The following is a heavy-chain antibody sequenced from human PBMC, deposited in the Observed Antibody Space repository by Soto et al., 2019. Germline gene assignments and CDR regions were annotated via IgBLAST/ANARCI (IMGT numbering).Heavy chain of an antibody. CDR3: AKGAAYYDCSGSYSTYYYYYMDF. D-gene: IGHD3-10*01. J-gene: IGHJ6*03. V-gene: IGHV3-23*01. CDR2: IRGSGGST. Sequence: EVQLLESGGGLVQPGGSLRLSCAASGFTFSSYAMSWVRKAPGKGLEWVSAIRGSGGSTYYADSVKGRFTISRDNSKNTLYMHVNGLRAEDTAVYYCAKGAAYYDCSGSYSTYYYYYMDFWGKGTTVTVSS. CDR1: GFTFSSYA.